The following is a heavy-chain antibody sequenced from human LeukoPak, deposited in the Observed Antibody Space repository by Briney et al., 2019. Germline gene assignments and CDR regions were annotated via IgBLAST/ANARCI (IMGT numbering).Heavy chain of an antibody. J-gene: IGHJ6*03. CDR3: ASFYYYYYMDV. Sequence: SETLSLTCAVSGYSISSSNWWGWIRQPPGKGLEWIGYIYYSGSIYYNPSLKSRVTMSVDTSKNQSSLKLSSVTAVDTAVYYCASFYYYYYMDVWGKGTTVTVSS. CDR2: IYYSGSI. V-gene: IGHV4-28*05. CDR1: GYSISSSNW.